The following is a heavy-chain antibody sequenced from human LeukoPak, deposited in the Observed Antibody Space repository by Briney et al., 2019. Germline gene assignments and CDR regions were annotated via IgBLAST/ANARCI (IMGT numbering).Heavy chain of an antibody. Sequence: SETLSLTCTVSGGSISSYYWSWIRQPPGKGLEWIGYIYYSGSTNYNPSLKSRVAISVDTSKNQFSLRLSSVTAADTAVYYCARRHWGPIDYWGQGTLATVSS. CDR1: GGSISSYY. J-gene: IGHJ4*02. D-gene: IGHD7-27*01. CDR2: IYYSGST. V-gene: IGHV4-59*08. CDR3: ARRHWGPIDY.